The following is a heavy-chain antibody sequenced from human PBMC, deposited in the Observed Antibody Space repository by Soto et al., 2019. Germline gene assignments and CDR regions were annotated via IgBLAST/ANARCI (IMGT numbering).Heavy chain of an antibody. Sequence: GGSLRLSCAASGFTVSDYYMSWVRQAPGQGLEWVSVIYSGGSTYYADSVKGRFTISRDNAKNSLYLQMSSLTAEDSALYYCSRSLDSWGQRTRVTVSS. CDR3: SRSLDS. CDR2: IYSGGST. CDR1: GFTVSDYY. V-gene: IGHV3-66*01. J-gene: IGHJ4*02.